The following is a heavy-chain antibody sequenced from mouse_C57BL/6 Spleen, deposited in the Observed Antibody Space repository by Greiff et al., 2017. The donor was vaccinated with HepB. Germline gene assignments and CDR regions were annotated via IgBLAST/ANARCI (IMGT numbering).Heavy chain of an antibody. D-gene: IGHD1-1*01. CDR1: GYSITSGYY. CDR2: ISYDGSN. J-gene: IGHJ1*03. Sequence: EVKLMESGPGLVKPSQSLSLTCSVTGYSITSGYYWNWIRQFPGNKLEWMGYISYDGSNNYNPSLKNRLSITRDTSKNQFFLKLNSVTTEDTATYYCARGYYGSSYNWYFDVWGTGTTVTVSS. CDR3: ARGYYGSSYNWYFDV. V-gene: IGHV3-6*01.